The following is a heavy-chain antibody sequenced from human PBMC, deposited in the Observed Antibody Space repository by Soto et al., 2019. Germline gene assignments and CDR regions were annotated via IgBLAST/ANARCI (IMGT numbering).Heavy chain of an antibody. J-gene: IGHJ5*02. D-gene: IGHD6-13*01. CDR2: INHSGST. CDR1: GGSFSGYY. V-gene: IGHV4-34*01. Sequence: SETLSLTCAVYGGSFSGYYWSWIRQPPGKGLEWIGEINHSGSTNYNPSLKSRVTISVDTSKNQFSLKLSSVTAADTAVYYCATRIAAAGTGGWFDPWGQGTLVTVSS. CDR3: ATRIAAAGTGGWFDP.